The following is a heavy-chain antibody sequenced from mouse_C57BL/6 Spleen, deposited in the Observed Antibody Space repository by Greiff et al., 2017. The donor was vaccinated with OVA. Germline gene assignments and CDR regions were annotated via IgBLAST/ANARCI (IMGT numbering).Heavy chain of an antibody. Sequence: VMLVESGPGLVQPSQSLSITCTVSGFSLTSYGVHWVRQSPGKGLEWLGVIWSGGSTDYNAAFISRLSISKDNSKSQVFFKMNSLQADDTAIYYCARNYYGSSHFDYWGQGTTLTVSS. V-gene: IGHV2-2*01. CDR1: GFSLTSYG. D-gene: IGHD1-1*01. CDR3: ARNYYGSSHFDY. J-gene: IGHJ2*01. CDR2: IWSGGST.